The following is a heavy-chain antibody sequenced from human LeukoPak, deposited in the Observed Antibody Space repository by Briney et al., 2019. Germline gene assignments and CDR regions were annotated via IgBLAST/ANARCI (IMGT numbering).Heavy chain of an antibody. D-gene: IGHD3-22*01. CDR2: FDPEDGET. CDR3: ATARRVVRYNWFDP. V-gene: IGHV1-24*01. J-gene: IGHJ5*02. CDR1: GYTLTELS. Sequence: ASVKVSCKVSGYTLTELSMHWVRQAPGKGLEWMGGFDPEDGETIYAQKFQGRVTMTEDTSTDTAYMELSSLRSEDTAVYCCATARRVVRYNWFDPWGQGTLVTVSS.